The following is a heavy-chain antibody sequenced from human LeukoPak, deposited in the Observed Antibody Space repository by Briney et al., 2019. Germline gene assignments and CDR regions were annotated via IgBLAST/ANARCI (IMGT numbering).Heavy chain of an antibody. V-gene: IGHV4-59*01. Sequence: SETLSLTCTVSGGSISSYYWSWIRQPPGKVLEWIGYISYSGSTNYNPSLKSRVTISVDTSKNQFFLKLSSVTAADTAVYYCAKYVWGSYPTFEDYWGQGTLVTVSS. CDR2: ISYSGST. CDR3: AKYVWGSYPTFEDY. D-gene: IGHD3-16*02. J-gene: IGHJ4*02. CDR1: GGSISSYY.